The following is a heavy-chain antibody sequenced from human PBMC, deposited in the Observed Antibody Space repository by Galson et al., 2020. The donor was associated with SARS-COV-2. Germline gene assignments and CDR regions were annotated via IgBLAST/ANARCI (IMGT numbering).Heavy chain of an antibody. CDR2: INPSGGGT. Sequence: ASVKVSCKASGYTFTSYYMHWVRQAPGQGLEWMGIINPSGGGTSYAQKFQGRVTMTRDTATSTVYMELSSLISEDTAVYYCATRYCSGGSCYAGNWGQGTLVTVSS. CDR3: ATRYCSGGSCYAGN. D-gene: IGHD2-15*01. CDR1: GYTFTSYY. V-gene: IGHV1-46*01. J-gene: IGHJ4*02.